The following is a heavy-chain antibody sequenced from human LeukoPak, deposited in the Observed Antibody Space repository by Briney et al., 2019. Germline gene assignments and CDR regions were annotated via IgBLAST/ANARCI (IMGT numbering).Heavy chain of an antibody. D-gene: IGHD6-19*01. V-gene: IGHV3-23*01. CDR2: ISGSGGST. Sequence: GGSLRLSCAASGFTFSSYAMSWVRQAPGKGLGWVSAISGSGGSTYYAESVKGRFTISRDNSKNTLYLQMNSLRAEDTAVYYCAKDRRIAVAGRTFNWFDPWGQGTLVTVSS. J-gene: IGHJ5*02. CDR1: GFTFSSYA. CDR3: AKDRRIAVAGRTFNWFDP.